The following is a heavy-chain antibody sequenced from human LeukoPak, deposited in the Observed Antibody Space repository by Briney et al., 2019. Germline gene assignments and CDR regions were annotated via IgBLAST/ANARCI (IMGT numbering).Heavy chain of an antibody. V-gene: IGHV3-20*01. CDR1: GFTFDDYG. CDR2: INWNGGST. J-gene: IGHJ5*02. CDR3: ARLGYGYDILTGLFDP. Sequence: GGSLRLSCAASGFTFDDYGMSWVRQAPGKGLEWVSGINWNGGSTGYADSVKGRFTISRDNAKNSLYLQMNSLRAEDTALYHCARLGYGYDILTGLFDPWGQGTLVTVSS. D-gene: IGHD3-9*01.